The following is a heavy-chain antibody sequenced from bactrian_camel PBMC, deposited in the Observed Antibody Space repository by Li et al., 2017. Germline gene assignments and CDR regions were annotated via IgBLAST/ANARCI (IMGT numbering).Heavy chain of an antibody. CDR2: INSDGWT. J-gene: IGHJ4*01. D-gene: IGHD1*01. Sequence: HVQLVESGGGSVQAGGSLTLSCVASEYTREYCMGWSRQAPGKEREGVASINSDGWTAYGDSVKGRFTISQDNAKNTWYLQLNNLEPADTAMYYCAAAVGHASDGCLSGSRSTYNYWGQGTQVTVS. CDR1: EYTREYC. V-gene: IGHV3S63*01. CDR3: AAAVGHASDGCLSGSRSTYNY.